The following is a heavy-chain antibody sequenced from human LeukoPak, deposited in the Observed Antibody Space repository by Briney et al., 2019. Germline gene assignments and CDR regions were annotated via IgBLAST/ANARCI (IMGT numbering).Heavy chain of an antibody. Sequence: SETLSLTCTVSGGSISSYYWSWLRQPPGKGLEWIGYIYYSGSTNYNPSLKSRVTISVDTSKNQFSLKLSSVTAADTAVYYCARSYCSSTSCYLAAFDIWGQGTMVTVSS. J-gene: IGHJ3*02. V-gene: IGHV4-59*01. CDR1: GGSISSYY. CDR3: ARSYCSSTSCYLAAFDI. D-gene: IGHD2-2*01. CDR2: IYYSGST.